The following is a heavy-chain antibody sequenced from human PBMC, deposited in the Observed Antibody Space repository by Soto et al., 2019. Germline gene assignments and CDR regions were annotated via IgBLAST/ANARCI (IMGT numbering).Heavy chain of an antibody. Sequence: GGSLRLSCAASGFTFSSYAMHWVRQAPGKGLEWVAVISYDGSNKYYADSVKGRFTISRDNSKNTLYLQMNSLRAEDTAVYYCARDRSYYDSSGYYPDYYYYGMDVWGQGTTVTVS. J-gene: IGHJ6*02. CDR1: GFTFSSYA. CDR3: ARDRSYYDSSGYYPDYYYYGMDV. V-gene: IGHV3-30-3*01. D-gene: IGHD3-22*01. CDR2: ISYDGSNK.